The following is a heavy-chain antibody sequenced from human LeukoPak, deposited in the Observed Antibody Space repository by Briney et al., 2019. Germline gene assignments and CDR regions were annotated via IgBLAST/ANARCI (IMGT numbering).Heavy chain of an antibody. J-gene: IGHJ5*02. CDR3: ARDLGYSSSWYLATSGYNWFDP. Sequence: SETLSLTCTVSGYSISSGSYWGWIRQPPGKGLEWVGSIYHSGSTYHNPSLKSRVTMSVDTSKNQFSLKLSSVTAADTAVYYCARDLGYSSSWYLATSGYNWFDPWGQGTLVTVSS. V-gene: IGHV4-38-2*02. CDR2: IYHSGST. CDR1: GYSISSGSY. D-gene: IGHD6-13*01.